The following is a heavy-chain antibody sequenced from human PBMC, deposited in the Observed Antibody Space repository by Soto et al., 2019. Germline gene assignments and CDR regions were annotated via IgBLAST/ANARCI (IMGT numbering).Heavy chain of an antibody. CDR2: ISGSGGAT. J-gene: IGHJ3*02. Sequence: EVQLLESGGGLVQPGGSLRLSCAASRFPFNSYAMSWVRQAPGKGLGWVSAISGSGGATYYAGSVKGRFTISRDHSKDTLYLQMSSLRVEDTAIYHCAKDLDAVDPRAFAIWGQGTMVTVSS. D-gene: IGHD3-9*01. V-gene: IGHV3-23*01. CDR1: RFPFNSYA. CDR3: AKDLDAVDPRAFAI.